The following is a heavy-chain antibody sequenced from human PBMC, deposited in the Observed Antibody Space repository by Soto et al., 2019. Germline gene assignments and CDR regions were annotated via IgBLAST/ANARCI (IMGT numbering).Heavy chain of an antibody. J-gene: IGHJ4*02. V-gene: IGHV6-1*01. CDR3: ARGWYLGS. CDR2: TYCRSEWYF. CDR1: GESVSSSSAA. Sequence: PSQTLSLTCVISGESVSSSSAAWNWFRQSPSRGLEWLGRTYCRSEWYFDYAVSVQSRITINPDTSKNQFSLQLNSVTPEDTAVYYCARGWYLGSWGQGTLVTVSS. D-gene: IGHD6-19*01.